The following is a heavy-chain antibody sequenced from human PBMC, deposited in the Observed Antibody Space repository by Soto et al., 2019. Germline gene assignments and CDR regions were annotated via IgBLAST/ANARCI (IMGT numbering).Heavy chain of an antibody. CDR3: AKDVR. Sequence: EVHLVESGGDLGQPGGALRLSCAASGFTFSSHWMSWVRQAPGKGLEWVANIKGDGSEKYYVDSVKGRFTISRDNAKNSLFLLMNSLRVEDTALYYCAKDVRWGQGTLVTVSS. V-gene: IGHV3-7*04. J-gene: IGHJ4*02. CDR2: IKGDGSEK. CDR1: GFTFSSHW.